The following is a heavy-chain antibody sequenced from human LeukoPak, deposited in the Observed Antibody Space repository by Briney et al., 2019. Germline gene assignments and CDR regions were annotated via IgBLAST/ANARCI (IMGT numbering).Heavy chain of an antibody. D-gene: IGHD6-19*01. CDR2: INPNSGGT. J-gene: IGHJ4*02. CDR1: GYTFTGYY. V-gene: IGHV1-2*02. CDR3: ARTWAVAGNGYFDY. Sequence: ASVKVSCKASGYTFTGYYMHWVRQAPGQGLEWMGWINPNSGGTNYAQKFQGRVTMTRDTSSHTAYMELSRLRSDDTAVYYCARTWAVAGNGYFDYWGQGNLVTVSS.